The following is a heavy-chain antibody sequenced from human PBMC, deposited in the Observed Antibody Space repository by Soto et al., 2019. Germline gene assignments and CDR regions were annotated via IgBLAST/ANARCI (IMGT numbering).Heavy chain of an antibody. V-gene: IGHV4-39*01. Sequence: QLQLQESGPGLVKPSETLSLTCTVSGGSISSSSYYWGWIRQPPGKGLEWIGSIYYSGSTYYNPSLKSRVTISVDTSKNQFSLPRCLVTAADTAVYYCATLAGYSPSWGQGTLVTVSS. CDR3: ATLAGYSPS. CDR1: GGSISSSSYY. CDR2: IYYSGST. D-gene: IGHD2-15*01. J-gene: IGHJ5*02.